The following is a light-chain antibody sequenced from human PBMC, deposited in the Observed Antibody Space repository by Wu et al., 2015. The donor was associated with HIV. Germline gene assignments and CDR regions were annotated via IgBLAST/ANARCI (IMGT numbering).Light chain of an antibody. V-gene: IGKV3-20*01. Sequence: EIVMTQSPDTLSVSAGEGATLSCGASLNVRNKLAWYQQKPGQAPRLLIYGAYNKVTGIPGRFSGSGSGTDFTLTIRRLEPEDFAVYYCQQYASSPLLTFGGGTKVEIK. CDR3: QQYASSPLLT. CDR2: GAY. J-gene: IGKJ4*01. CDR1: LNVRNK.